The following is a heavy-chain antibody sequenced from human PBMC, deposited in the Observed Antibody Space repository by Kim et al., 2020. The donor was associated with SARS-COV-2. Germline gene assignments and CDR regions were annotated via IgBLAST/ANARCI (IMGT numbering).Heavy chain of an antibody. CDR2: IYPSDSDT. D-gene: IGHD6-19*01. J-gene: IGHJ3*02. CDR3: ARGIESGWYAGPHHAFNI. Sequence: GESLKISCKGSGYSFTSYWIGWVRQMPGKGLEWMGIIYPSDSDTRYSPSFQGQVTISADKSISTAYLQWSSLKASDTAMYYCARGIESGWYAGPHHAFNIWGQGTMVTVSS. V-gene: IGHV5-51*01. CDR1: GYSFTSYW.